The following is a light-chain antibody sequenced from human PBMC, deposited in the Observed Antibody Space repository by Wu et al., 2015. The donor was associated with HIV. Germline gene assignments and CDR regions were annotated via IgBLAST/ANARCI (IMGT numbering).Light chain of an antibody. J-gene: IGKJ5*01. CDR3: LQDYTYPRIT. V-gene: IGKV1-6*01. Sequence: AIQMTQSPSSLSASVGDRVTITCRASQGIRNDLGWYQQKPGKAPKLLIYAASTLQSGVPSRFSGSGSGTDFTLTISSLQPEDFATYYCLQDYTYPRITFGQGTRLEIK. CDR2: AAS. CDR1: QGIRND.